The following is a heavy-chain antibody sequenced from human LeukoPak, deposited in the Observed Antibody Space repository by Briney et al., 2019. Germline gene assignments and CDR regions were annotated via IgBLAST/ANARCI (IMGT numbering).Heavy chain of an antibody. Sequence: PGGSLRLSCAASGFTFNSYTMSWVRQAPGKGLEWVSSISSSSSRSSYIYYADSVKGRFTISRDNAKNSLYLQMNSLRAEDTAVYYCARDRSGDTMIYDYWGQGTLVTVSS. J-gene: IGHJ4*02. CDR1: GFTFNSYT. V-gene: IGHV3-21*01. CDR2: ISSSSSRSSYI. D-gene: IGHD3-22*01. CDR3: ARDRSGDTMIYDY.